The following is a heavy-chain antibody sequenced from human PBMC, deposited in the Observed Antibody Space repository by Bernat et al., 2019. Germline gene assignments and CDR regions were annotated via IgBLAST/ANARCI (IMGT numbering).Heavy chain of an antibody. CDR3: ASIPSKVQPAAAFDI. D-gene: IGHD3-10*01. CDR2: IIPILGIA. V-gene: IGHV1-69*02. J-gene: IGHJ3*02. CDR1: GGTFSSYT. Sequence: QVQLVQSGAEVKKPGSSVKVSCKASGGTFSSYTISWVRQAPGQGLEWMGRIIPILGIANYAQKFQGRVTITADKSTSTAYMELSSLRSEDTAVYYCASIPSKVQPAAAFDIWGQGTMVTVSS.